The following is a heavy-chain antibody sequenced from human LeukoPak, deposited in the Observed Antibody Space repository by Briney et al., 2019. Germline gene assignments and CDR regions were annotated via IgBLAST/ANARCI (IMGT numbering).Heavy chain of an antibody. CDR3: AKDIRDGYNYMYYFDY. Sequence: GGSLRLSYAASGFTFRSYAITWVRQAPGQGLECVSNICGGGGNTYYADSVKGRFTISRDNSKNTLSLQMNSLRADATAVYYCAKDIRDGYNYMYYFDYWGEGTLVTVSS. V-gene: IGHV3-23*01. D-gene: IGHD5-24*01. J-gene: IGHJ4*02. CDR1: GFTFRSYA. CDR2: ICGGGGNT.